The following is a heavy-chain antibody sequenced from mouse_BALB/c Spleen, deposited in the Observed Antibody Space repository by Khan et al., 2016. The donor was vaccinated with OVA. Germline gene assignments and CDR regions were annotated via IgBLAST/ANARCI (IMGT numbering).Heavy chain of an antibody. V-gene: IGHV3-2*02. CDR3: ARTARIKY. CDR1: GYSITSGYG. D-gene: IGHD1-2*01. CDR2: ISYSGST. J-gene: IGHJ2*01. Sequence: VQLKESGPGLVKPSQSLSLTCTVTGYSITSGYGWNWIRQFPGNKLEWMGYISYSGSTNYNPSLKSRISITRDTSKNQFFLQLNSVTTEDTATSYCARTARIKYWGQGTTLTASS.